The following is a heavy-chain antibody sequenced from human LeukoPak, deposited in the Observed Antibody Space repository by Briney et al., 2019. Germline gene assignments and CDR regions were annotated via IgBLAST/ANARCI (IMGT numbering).Heavy chain of an antibody. CDR3: AKRAHIVVVTHTPGDAFDI. V-gene: IGHV3-23*01. CDR1: GFTFSSYA. D-gene: IGHD2-21*02. J-gene: IGHJ3*02. CDR2: ISGSGGST. Sequence: PGGSLRLSCAASGFTFSSYAMSWVRQAPGKGLEWVSAISGSGGSTYYADSVKGRFTISRDNSKKTLYLDMNSLRAEDTAVYYCAKRAHIVVVTHTPGDAFDIWGQGTMVTVSS.